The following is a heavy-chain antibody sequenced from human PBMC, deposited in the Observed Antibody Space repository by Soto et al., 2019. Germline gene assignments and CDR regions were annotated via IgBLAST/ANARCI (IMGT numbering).Heavy chain of an antibody. CDR3: ASFRDY. CDR1: GTTISGIG. Sequence: EVQLVESGGGLVQPGGSLRLSCAVSGTTISGIGMNWVRQAPGKGLEWVSYIHYSSTTIYYADSVKGRFTISRDNAKSSLYLQMNSLRVEGTAVYYCASFRDYWGQGTLVTVSS. V-gene: IGHV3-48*01. CDR2: IHYSSTTI. J-gene: IGHJ4*02.